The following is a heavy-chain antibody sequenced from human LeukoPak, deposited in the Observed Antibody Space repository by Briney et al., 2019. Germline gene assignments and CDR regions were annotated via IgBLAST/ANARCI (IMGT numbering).Heavy chain of an antibody. CDR3: ARTTREGYKRYDNWFDP. J-gene: IGHJ5*02. V-gene: IGHV1-69*06. CDR2: IIPIFCTA. Sequence: ASVNVSCKASRGTFSSYVISWVRQAPGQGREWMGGIIPIFCTANYAQKFHGRVKITADKSTSTAYMELSSLRSEVTAVYYCARTTREGYKRYDNWFDPWGQGTLVTVSS. CDR1: RGTFSSYV. D-gene: IGHD5-24*01.